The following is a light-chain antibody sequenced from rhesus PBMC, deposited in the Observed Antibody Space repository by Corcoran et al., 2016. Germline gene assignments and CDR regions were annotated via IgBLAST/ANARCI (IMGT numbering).Light chain of an antibody. J-gene: IGKJ3*01. V-gene: IGKV1-28*01. CDR3: LQHNSYPFT. Sequence: DIQMTQSPPSLSASVGDRVTITCRTSENVNKYLNWYQQKPGKAPKLLIYKASTLQSGVPSRFSGIGSGTEFTLTISNLQPKDFAAYYFLQHNSYPFTFGPGTKLDIK. CDR1: ENVNKY. CDR2: KAS.